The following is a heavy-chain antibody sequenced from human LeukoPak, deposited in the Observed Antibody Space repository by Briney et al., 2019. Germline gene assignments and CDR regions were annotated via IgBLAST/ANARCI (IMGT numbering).Heavy chain of an antibody. CDR1: GYTFTGYY. J-gene: IGHJ2*01. CDR3: AREYCDILTGYYHYWYLDL. CDR2: INPNSGGT. V-gene: IGHV1-2*02. Sequence: GASVKVSCKASGYTFTGYYMHWVRQAPGQGLEWMGWINPNSGGTNYAQKFQGRVTMTRDTSISTAYMELSRLRSDDTAVYYCAREYCDILTGYYHYWYLDLWGRGTLVTVSS. D-gene: IGHD3-9*01.